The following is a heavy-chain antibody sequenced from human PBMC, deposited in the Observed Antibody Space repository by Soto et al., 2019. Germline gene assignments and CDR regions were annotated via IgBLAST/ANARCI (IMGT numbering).Heavy chain of an antibody. J-gene: IGHJ6*02. V-gene: IGHV3-23*01. CDR1: GFTFSSYA. Sequence: PGGSLRLSCAASGFTFSSYAMSWVRQAPGKGLEWVSAISGSGGSTYYADSVKGRFTISRDNSKHTLYLQMNSLRAEDTAVYYCAKVPNRSGGSCYSGGDYYYYGMDVWGQGTTVTVSS. CDR3: AKVPNRSGGSCYSGGDYYYYGMDV. D-gene: IGHD2-15*01. CDR2: ISGSGGST.